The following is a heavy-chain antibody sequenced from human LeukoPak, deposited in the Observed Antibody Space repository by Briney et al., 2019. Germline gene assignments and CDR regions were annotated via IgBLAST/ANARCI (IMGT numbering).Heavy chain of an antibody. Sequence: SETLSLTCAVQGGSFSGYYWRWIRQPPGKGLEWIGEINRSGSTIYNPSLKSRVTISVDTSKNQFSLKLSSVTAADTAVYYCARGSGYSGYELWGQGTLVTVAS. D-gene: IGHD5-12*01. CDR2: INRSGST. CDR3: ARGSGYSGYEL. J-gene: IGHJ4*02. V-gene: IGHV4-34*01. CDR1: GGSFSGYY.